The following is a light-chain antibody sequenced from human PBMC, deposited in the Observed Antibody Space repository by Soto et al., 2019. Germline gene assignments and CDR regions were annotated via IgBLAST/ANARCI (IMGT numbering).Light chain of an antibody. CDR2: GAS. V-gene: IGKV3-20*01. Sequence: EIVLTQSPGTLSLSPGESTTLSCRASQSVGRNFLAWYQQKPGRAPRLLIHGASYRATGVPDRFSGSGSETDFTLTISRLEPEDFAVYYCHQYGASPLTFGGGTKVEIK. J-gene: IGKJ4*01. CDR1: QSVGRNF. CDR3: HQYGASPLT.